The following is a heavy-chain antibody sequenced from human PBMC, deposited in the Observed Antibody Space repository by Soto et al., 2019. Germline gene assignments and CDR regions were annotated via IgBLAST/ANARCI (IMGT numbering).Heavy chain of an antibody. J-gene: IGHJ6*02. V-gene: IGHV3-48*04. CDR1: GFTFSSYS. D-gene: IGHD3-22*01. CDR2: ISSSTSTI. CDR3: ARFYYDSSGYLPSPYYYYYGMDV. Sequence: GGSLRLSCAASGFTFSSYSMNWVRQALGKGLEWVSYISSSTSTIYYADSVKGRFTISRDNAKNSLYLQMNSLRAEDTAVYYCARFYYDSSGYLPSPYYYYYGMDVWGQGTTVTVSS.